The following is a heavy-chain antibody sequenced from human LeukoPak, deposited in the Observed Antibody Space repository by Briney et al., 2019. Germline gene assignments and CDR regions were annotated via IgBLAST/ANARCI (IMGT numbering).Heavy chain of an antibody. J-gene: IGHJ4*02. V-gene: IGHV3-7*04. CDR3: ARGEDNADEYLRGDY. CDR2: INQDGSEK. Sequence: PGGSLRLSCAGSGFPFSSYWMTWVRQAPGKGLEWVANINQDGSEKSYVDSVRGRFTISRDNAKNSLYLQMNRVGAEDTAVYYCARGEDNADEYLRGDYWGQGILVTVSS. CDR1: GFPFSSYW. D-gene: IGHD2/OR15-2a*01.